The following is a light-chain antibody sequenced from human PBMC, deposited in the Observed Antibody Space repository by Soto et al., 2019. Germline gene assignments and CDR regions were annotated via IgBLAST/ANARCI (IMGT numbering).Light chain of an antibody. CDR2: KAS. J-gene: IGKJ1*01. Sequence: DIQMTQSPSTLSASVGDRVTITCRASQVISTSLAWYQVKPGKAPKLLIYKASTLKSGVPSRFSGSGSGTEFTLTISSLQPDDFATYYCQHYNSYSEAFGQGTKVDI. V-gene: IGKV1-5*03. CDR3: QHYNSYSEA. CDR1: QVISTS.